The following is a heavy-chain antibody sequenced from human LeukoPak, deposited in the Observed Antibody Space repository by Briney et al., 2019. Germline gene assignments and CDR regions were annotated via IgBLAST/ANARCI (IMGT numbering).Heavy chain of an antibody. CDR2: INPSGGST. D-gene: IGHD5-18*01. CDR1: GYTFTSYY. J-gene: IGHJ6*02. CDR3: ARVPWIQLCGMDV. Sequence: ASVTVSCKASGYTFTSYYMHWVRQAPGQGLEWMGIINPSGGSTSYAQKFQGRVTMTRDTSTSTVYMELSSLRSEDTAVYYCARVPWIQLCGMDVWGQGSTVTVSS. V-gene: IGHV1-46*01.